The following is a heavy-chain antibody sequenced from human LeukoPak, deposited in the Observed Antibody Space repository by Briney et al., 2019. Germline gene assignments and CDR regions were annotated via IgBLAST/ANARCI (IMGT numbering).Heavy chain of an antibody. D-gene: IGHD6-19*01. CDR3: ARAPQWLERDYYYYYYMDV. CDR2: ISAYNGNT. CDR1: GYTFTGYY. J-gene: IGHJ6*03. V-gene: IGHV1-18*04. Sequence: GASVKVSCKASGYTFTGYYMHWVRQAPGQRLEWMGWISAYNGNTNYAQKLQGRVTMTTDTSTSTAYMELRSLRSDDTAAYYCARAPQWLERDYYYYYYMDVWGKGTTVTVSS.